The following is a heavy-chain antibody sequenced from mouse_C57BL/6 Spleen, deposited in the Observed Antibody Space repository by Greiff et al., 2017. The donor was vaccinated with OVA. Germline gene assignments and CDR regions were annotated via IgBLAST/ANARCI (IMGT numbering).Heavy chain of an antibody. CDR3: ARRDSSGYD. D-gene: IGHD3-2*02. CDR1: GYTFTSYW. CDR2: IYPSDSET. V-gene: IGHV1-61*01. J-gene: IGHJ2*01. Sequence: VQLQQPGAELVRPGSSVKLSCKASGYTFTSYWMAWVKQRPGQGLEWIGNIYPSDSETHYNQKFKDKATLTVDKSSSTAYMQLSSLTSEDSAVYYCARRDSSGYDWGQGTTLTVSS.